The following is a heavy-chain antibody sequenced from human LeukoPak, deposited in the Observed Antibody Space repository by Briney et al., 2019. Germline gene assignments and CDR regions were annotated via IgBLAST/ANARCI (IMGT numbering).Heavy chain of an antibody. CDR3: ARTPLWSGYYFIDY. J-gene: IGHJ4*02. CDR2: IYYSGST. D-gene: IGHD3-3*01. CDR1: GDSISSHY. Sequence: PSETLSLTCTVSGDSISSHYWSWIRQPPGKGLEWIGYIYYSGSTNYNPSLKSRVTISVDTSKNQFSLKLSSVTAADTAVYYCARTPLWSGYYFIDYWGQGTLVTVSS. V-gene: IGHV4-59*11.